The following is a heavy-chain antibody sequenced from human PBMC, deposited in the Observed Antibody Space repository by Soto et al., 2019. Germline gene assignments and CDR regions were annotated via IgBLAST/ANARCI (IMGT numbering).Heavy chain of an antibody. CDR2: ISYDGSNK. CDR1: GFTFSSYA. Sequence: GESLKISCAASGFTFSSYAMHWVRQAPGKGLEWVAVISYDGSNKYYADSVKGRFTISRDNSKNTLYLQMNSLRAEDTAVYYCSRDPTPTSYYYDSSGYSRPFDYWGQGTLVTVSS. J-gene: IGHJ4*02. V-gene: IGHV3-30-3*01. D-gene: IGHD3-22*01. CDR3: SRDPTPTSYYYDSSGYSRPFDY.